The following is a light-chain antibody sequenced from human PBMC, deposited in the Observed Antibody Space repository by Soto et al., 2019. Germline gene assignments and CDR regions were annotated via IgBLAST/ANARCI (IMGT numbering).Light chain of an antibody. CDR3: QQANSFPTT. Sequence: DIQMTHPPSSVSASVEDRLPIPCRASQGISSWLACYQQKPGKAPKLLIYAASSLQSGVPSRFSGSGSGTDFTLTISSLQPEDFATYYCQQANSFPTTLCPERRLEIK. J-gene: IGKJ5*01. V-gene: IGKV1-12*01. CDR1: QGISSW. CDR2: AAS.